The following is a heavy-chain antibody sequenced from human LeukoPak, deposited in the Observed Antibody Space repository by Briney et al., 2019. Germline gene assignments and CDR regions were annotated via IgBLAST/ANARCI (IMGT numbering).Heavy chain of an antibody. CDR2: ISYSGTT. Sequence: PSKTLSLTCTVSGASISSYFWSWIRQPPGRGLEWIGYISYSGTTNFSPSLKSRVTISVDTSKNHFSLKLNSVTAADTAMYYCARSLYGSSPNPYYFDYWGQGTLVTVSS. J-gene: IGHJ4*02. V-gene: IGHV4-59*12. CDR3: ARSLYGSSPNPYYFDY. D-gene: IGHD6-6*01. CDR1: GASISSYF.